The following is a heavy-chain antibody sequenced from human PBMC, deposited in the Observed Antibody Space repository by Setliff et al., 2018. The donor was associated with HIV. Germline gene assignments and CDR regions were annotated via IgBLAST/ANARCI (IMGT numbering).Heavy chain of an antibody. Sequence: PSETLSLTCTVSGDSISSGSHYWSGIRQPAGKGLEWIGHIYTGGNANYNPSLQSRVTISVDTSKNQFSLMLGSMTAADTAVYYCARERLSRLGFDYWGQGTLVTVSS. CDR3: ARERLSRLGFDY. V-gene: IGHV4-61*09. J-gene: IGHJ4*02. CDR2: IYTGGNA. CDR1: GDSISSGSHY. D-gene: IGHD1-1*01.